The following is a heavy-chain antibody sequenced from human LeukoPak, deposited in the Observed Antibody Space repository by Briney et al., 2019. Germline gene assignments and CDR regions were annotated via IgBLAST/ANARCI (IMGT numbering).Heavy chain of an antibody. Sequence: PGGSLRLSCVASGFIFSDYNINWVRQAPGKGLEWVSSISTSSSYIYYADSVKGRFTISRDNAKNSLYLQMNSLRAEDTAVYYCARGVSGEPWGQGTLVTVSS. CDR3: ARGVSGEP. D-gene: IGHD1-14*01. J-gene: IGHJ5*02. CDR1: GFIFSDYN. CDR2: ISTSSSYI. V-gene: IGHV3-21*01.